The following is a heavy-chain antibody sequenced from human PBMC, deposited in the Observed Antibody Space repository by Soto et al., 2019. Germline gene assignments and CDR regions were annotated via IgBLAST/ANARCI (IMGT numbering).Heavy chain of an antibody. V-gene: IGHV3-7*01. CDR2: INQDGSGQ. Sequence: GGPLRLSCAASGFTCTRNWRSWVRQAPGMGLEWVANINQDGSGQYYVDSVKGRFTISRDNANHSVYLQMISLRAEDTAAYYCASLEVGATFDHWGQGSLVTVS. D-gene: IGHD1-26*01. J-gene: IGHJ5*02. CDR1: GFTCTRNW. CDR3: ASLEVGATFDH.